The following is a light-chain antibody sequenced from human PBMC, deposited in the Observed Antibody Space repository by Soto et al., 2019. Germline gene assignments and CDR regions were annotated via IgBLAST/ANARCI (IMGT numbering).Light chain of an antibody. V-gene: IGKV1-9*01. CDR2: SAS. J-gene: IGKJ1*01. CDR3: QQFNSYPPT. Sequence: DIQLTQSPSFLSASVGDRVTITCRASQGIGSFLAWYQQKPGKAPRLLIYSASTLQSGVSFRFSGSGSGTEFTLTISSLQSEDFATYYCQQFNSYPPTFGQGTKVEIQ. CDR1: QGIGSF.